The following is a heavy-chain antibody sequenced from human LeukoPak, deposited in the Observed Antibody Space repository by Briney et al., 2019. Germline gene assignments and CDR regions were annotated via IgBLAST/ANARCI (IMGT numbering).Heavy chain of an antibody. V-gene: IGHV1-18*01. CDR3: ASLVRGSYFDAFDI. CDR1: GGTFSSYG. J-gene: IGHJ3*02. D-gene: IGHD1-26*01. CDR2: ISAYNGNT. Sequence: ASVKVSCKASGGTFSSYGISWVRQAPGQGLEWMGWISAYNGNTNYAQKLQGRVTMTTDTSTSTAYMELRSLRSDDTAVYYCASLVRGSYFDAFDIWGQGTMVTVSS.